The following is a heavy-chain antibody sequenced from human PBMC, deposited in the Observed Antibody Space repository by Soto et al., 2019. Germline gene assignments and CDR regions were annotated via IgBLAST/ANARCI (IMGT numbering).Heavy chain of an antibody. J-gene: IGHJ6*02. CDR3: ARRVVVPAAIEGAYYYYGMDA. Sequence: SVKVSCKASGGTFSSYAISWVRQAPGQGLEWMGGIIPIFGTANYAQKFQGRVTITADKSTSTAYMELSSLRSEDTAVYYCARRVVVPAAIEGAYYYYGMDAWGQGTTVTVSS. CDR1: GGTFSSYA. V-gene: IGHV1-69*06. CDR2: IIPIFGTA. D-gene: IGHD2-2*01.